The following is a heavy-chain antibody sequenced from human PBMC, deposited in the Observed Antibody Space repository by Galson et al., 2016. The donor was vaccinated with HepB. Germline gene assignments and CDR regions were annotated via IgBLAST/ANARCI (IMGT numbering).Heavy chain of an antibody. J-gene: IGHJ5*02. CDR1: GFTLSTYA. V-gene: IGHV3-23*01. Sequence: SLRLSCAASGFTLSTYAMTWVRQAPGRGLDWVSAITSGGSTHYAESVKGRSTISRDNSKNTLYLQMNSLRAEDTAVYYCAKCEVDTVINMGGWANWFDPWGQGTLVTVSS. D-gene: IGHD5-18*01. CDR2: ITSGGST. CDR3: AKCEVDTVINMGGWANWFDP.